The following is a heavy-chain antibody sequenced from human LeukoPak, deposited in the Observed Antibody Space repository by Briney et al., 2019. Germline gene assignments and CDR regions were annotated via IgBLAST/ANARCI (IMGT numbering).Heavy chain of an antibody. Sequence: GGSPRLSCAVCGYTFGVDYMSWSRHAPEQGLECVSYISNSGGYTNYADSVAGRFTISRDNAENSLYLQMNSLRAEDTAVYYCARSRGAGPGAYFDYWGQGTLVTVTS. J-gene: IGHJ4*02. V-gene: IGHV3-11*03. CDR1: GYTFGVDY. CDR2: ISNSGGYT. CDR3: ARSRGAGPGAYFDY. D-gene: IGHD6-19*01.